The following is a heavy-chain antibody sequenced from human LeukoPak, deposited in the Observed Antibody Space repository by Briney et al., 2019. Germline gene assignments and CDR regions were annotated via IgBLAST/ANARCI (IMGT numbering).Heavy chain of an antibody. CDR3: ARNEPRLRFHDSRGYYPFDY. CDR2: IYYSGST. Sequence: SETLSLTCTVSGGSISSSSYYWGWIRQPPGKGLEWIGSIYYSGSTYYNPSLKSRVTISVDTSKNQFSLKLSSVTAADTAVYYCARNEPRLRFHDSRGYYPFDYWGQGTLVTVSS. CDR1: GGSISSSSYY. J-gene: IGHJ4*02. V-gene: IGHV4-39*01. D-gene: IGHD3-22*01.